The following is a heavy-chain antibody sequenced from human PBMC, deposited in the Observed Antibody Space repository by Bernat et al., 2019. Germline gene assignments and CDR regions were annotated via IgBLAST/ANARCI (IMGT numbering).Heavy chain of an antibody. J-gene: IGHJ4*02. CDR1: GFTFNSYA. CDR2: ISGGGGST. D-gene: IGHD3-9*01. V-gene: IGHV3-23*01. CDR3: AKGPYYGILTGYPHYFDY. Sequence: EVQLLESGGGLVQPGGSLRLSCAASGFTFNSYAVSWVRQAPGKGLEWVSGISGGGGSTYYADSVKGRFTISRDNSKNTLYLQMNSLRAEDTAVYYCAKGPYYGILTGYPHYFDYWGQGTLVTVSS.